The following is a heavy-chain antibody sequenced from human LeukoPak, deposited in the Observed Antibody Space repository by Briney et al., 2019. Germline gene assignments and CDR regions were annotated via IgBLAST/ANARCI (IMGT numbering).Heavy chain of an antibody. J-gene: IGHJ4*02. D-gene: IGHD6-19*01. Sequence: GGSLRLSCAASGFTFDDYAMHWVRQAPGKGLEWVSLITWDGDNTYYADSVKGRFTISRDNIKNSLYLQMNSLRAEDTALYYCAKDRGLVLGGFIHYWGQGTLVTVSS. CDR1: GFTFDDYA. CDR3: AKDRGLVLGGFIHY. CDR2: ITWDGDNT. V-gene: IGHV3-43D*03.